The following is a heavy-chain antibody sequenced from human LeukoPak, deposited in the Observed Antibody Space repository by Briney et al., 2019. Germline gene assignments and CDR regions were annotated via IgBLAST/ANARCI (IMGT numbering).Heavy chain of an antibody. Sequence: SETLSLTCAVSGGSISSGGYSWSWIRQPPGKGLEWIGYIYHSGSTYYNPSLKSRVTISVDRSKNQFSLKLSSVTAADTAVYYCARVGSWFGEPYGMDVWGQGTTVTVSS. D-gene: IGHD3-10*01. V-gene: IGHV4-30-2*01. CDR2: IYHSGST. J-gene: IGHJ6*02. CDR3: ARVGSWFGEPYGMDV. CDR1: GGSISSGGYS.